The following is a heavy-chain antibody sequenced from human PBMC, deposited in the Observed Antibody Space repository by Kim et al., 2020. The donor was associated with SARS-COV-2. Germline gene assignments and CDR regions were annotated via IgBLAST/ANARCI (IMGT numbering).Heavy chain of an antibody. CDR2: IYYSGSA. V-gene: IGHV4-39*01. CDR3: ARHFDYPFAFDI. Sequence: SETLSLTCSASGDSISSTTYYWGWIRQPPGKGLEWIASIYYSGSAKYNPSLKSRVSISVDTSKNQFSLKLNSVTAADTAIYYCARHFDYPFAFDIWGQGTMVTVSS. CDR1: GDSISSTTYY. J-gene: IGHJ3*02. D-gene: IGHD4-17*01.